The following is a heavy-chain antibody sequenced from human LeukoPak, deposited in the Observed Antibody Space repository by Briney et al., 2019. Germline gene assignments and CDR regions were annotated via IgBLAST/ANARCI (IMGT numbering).Heavy chain of an antibody. V-gene: IGHV4-39*07. CDR2: IYYSGST. CDR3: ARGSYSNWFDP. CDR1: GGSISSSSYY. J-gene: IGHJ5*02. Sequence: PSETLSLTCTVSGGSISSSSYYWGWIRQPPGKGLEWIGSIYYSGSTYYNPSLKSRVTISVDTSKNQFSLKLSSVTAADTAVYYCARGSYSNWFDPWGQGTLVTVSS. D-gene: IGHD1-26*01.